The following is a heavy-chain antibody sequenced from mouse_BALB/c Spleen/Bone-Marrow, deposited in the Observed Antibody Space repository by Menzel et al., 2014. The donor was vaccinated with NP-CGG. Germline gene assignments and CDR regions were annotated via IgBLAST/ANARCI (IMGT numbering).Heavy chain of an antibody. V-gene: IGHV2-6-4*01. CDR2: IWGGGGT. D-gene: IGHD2-3*01. Sequence: VMLVESGPGLVAPSQNLSITCTVSGFSLSRYNIHWIRQPPGKGLEWLGVIWGGGGTDHNSALKSRLRISKDNSKSQIFLKINSLQIDDTAMYYCAREDGGYYVMDYWGQGTSVTVSS. CDR3: AREDGGYYVMDY. CDR1: GFSLSRYN. J-gene: IGHJ4*01.